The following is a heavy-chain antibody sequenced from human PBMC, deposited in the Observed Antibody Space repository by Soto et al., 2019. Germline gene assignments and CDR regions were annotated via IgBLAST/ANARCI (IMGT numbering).Heavy chain of an antibody. J-gene: IGHJ4*02. Sequence: GGSLRLSCAASGFTFSSYAMHWVRQAPGKGLEWVAVISYDGSNKYYADSVKGRFTISRDNSKNTLYLQMNSLRAEDTAVYYCARVGSQYSSSSGLYWGQGTLVTVSS. CDR2: ISYDGSNK. CDR1: GFTFSSYA. CDR3: ARVGSQYSSSSGLY. V-gene: IGHV3-30*04. D-gene: IGHD6-6*01.